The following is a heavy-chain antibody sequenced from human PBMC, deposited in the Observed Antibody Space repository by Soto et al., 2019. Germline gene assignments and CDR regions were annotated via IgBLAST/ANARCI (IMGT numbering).Heavy chain of an antibody. D-gene: IGHD6-13*01. CDR2: INPNSGGT. V-gene: IGHV1-2*02. CDR3: ARVKRRNRSSWYALTKNWLDP. J-gene: IGHJ5*02. CDR1: GYTFTGYY. Sequence: QVQLVQSGAEVKKPGASVKVSCKASGYTFTGYYMHWVRQAPGQGLEWMGCINPNSGGTNYAQKVKGRVTMTRDTSISTAYMELSRLRSDDTAVYYCARVKRRNRSSWYALTKNWLDPWGQGTLVTVSS.